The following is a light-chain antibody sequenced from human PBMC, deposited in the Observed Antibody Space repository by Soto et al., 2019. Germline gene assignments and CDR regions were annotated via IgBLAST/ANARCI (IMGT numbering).Light chain of an antibody. J-gene: IGLJ1*01. CDR3: SSYTSSSTYV. CDR2: NVS. V-gene: IGLV2-14*03. CDR1: SSDVVAYNS. Sequence: QSALTQPASVSGSPGQSITISCTGTSSDVVAYNSVSWYQQHPGKAPKLMIYNVSNRPSGVSNRFSGSKSGNTASLTISGLQAEDEADYYCSSYTSSSTYVFGSGTKLTVL.